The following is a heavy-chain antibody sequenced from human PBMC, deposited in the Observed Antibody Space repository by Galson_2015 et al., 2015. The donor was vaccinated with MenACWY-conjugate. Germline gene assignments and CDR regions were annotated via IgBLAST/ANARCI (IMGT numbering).Heavy chain of an antibody. Sequence: SLRLSCAASGFTFSNFAMNWVRQAPGKGLEWVTGISGGGVSTYYADSVKGRFSISRDNSKNTLYLEMNSLRAEDTALYYCARDDAVGATVFDYWGQGTLVTVSS. CDR2: ISGGGVST. J-gene: IGHJ4*02. CDR1: GFTFSNFA. D-gene: IGHD1-26*01. V-gene: IGHV3-23*01. CDR3: ARDDAVGATVFDY.